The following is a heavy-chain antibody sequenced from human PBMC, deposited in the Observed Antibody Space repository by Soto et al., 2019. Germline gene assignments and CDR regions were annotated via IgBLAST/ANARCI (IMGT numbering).Heavy chain of an antibody. Sequence: GESLKISCKGSGYSFTSYWIGWVRQMPGKGLEWMGIIYPGDSDTRHSPSFQGQVTISADKSISTAYLQWSSLKASDTAMYYCARRGYYYDSSGYPRAFDIWGQGTMVTVSS. V-gene: IGHV5-51*01. D-gene: IGHD3-22*01. CDR1: GYSFTSYW. J-gene: IGHJ3*02. CDR2: IYPGDSDT. CDR3: ARRGYYYDSSGYPRAFDI.